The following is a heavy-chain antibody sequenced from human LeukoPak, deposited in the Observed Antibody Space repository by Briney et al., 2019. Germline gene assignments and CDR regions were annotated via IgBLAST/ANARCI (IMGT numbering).Heavy chain of an antibody. CDR2: IYYSGST. D-gene: IGHD3-3*01. V-gene: IGHV4-39*01. Sequence: SETLSLTCIVSGGSISSSTYYWVWIRHPPGKGLEWIGSIYYSGSTYYNPSLKSRVTISVDTSKNQFSLKLSSVTAADTAVYYCARGSVLRHFNYWGQGTLVTVSS. CDR1: GGSISSSTYY. J-gene: IGHJ4*02. CDR3: ARGSVLRHFNY.